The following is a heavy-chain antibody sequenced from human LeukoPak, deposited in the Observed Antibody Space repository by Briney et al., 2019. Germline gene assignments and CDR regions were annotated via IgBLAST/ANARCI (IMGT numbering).Heavy chain of an antibody. V-gene: IGHV3-30*02. CDR3: AKQSRYCSSTSCYDYYYYYMDV. CDR1: GFTFSSYA. J-gene: IGHJ6*03. D-gene: IGHD2-2*01. CDR2: IRYDGSNK. Sequence: GGSLRLSCAASGFTFSSYAMHWVRQAPGKGLEWVAFIRYDGSNKYYADSVKGRFTISRDNSKNTLYLQMNSLRAEDTAVYYCAKQSRYCSSTSCYDYYYYYMDVWGKGTTVTVSS.